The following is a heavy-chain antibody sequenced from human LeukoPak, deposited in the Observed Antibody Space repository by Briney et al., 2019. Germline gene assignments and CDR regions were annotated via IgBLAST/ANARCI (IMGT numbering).Heavy chain of an antibody. J-gene: IGHJ5*02. CDR1: GFTFSSYG. CDR2: IRYDGSNK. CDR3: ARGGQLERTGDP. V-gene: IGHV3-30*02. Sequence: PGGSLRLSCAASGFTFSSYGMHWVRQTPGKGLEWVAFIRYDGSNKYYADSVKGRFTISRDNSKNTLYLQMNSLRADDTAVYYCARGGQLERTGDPWGQGTLVTVSS. D-gene: IGHD1-1*01.